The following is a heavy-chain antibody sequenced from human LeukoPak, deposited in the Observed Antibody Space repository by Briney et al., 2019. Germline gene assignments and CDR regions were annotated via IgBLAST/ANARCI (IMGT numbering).Heavy chain of an antibody. V-gene: IGHV6-1*01. CDR2: TYYRSKWYN. CDR1: GDSVSSNSAA. J-gene: IGHJ6*02. CDR3: AREATFGEPLLYYYYGMDV. D-gene: IGHD3-10*01. Sequence: SQTLSLTCAISGDSVSSNSAAWNWIRQSPSRGLEWLGRTYYRSKWYNDYAVSVKSRITINPDTSKNQFSLQLNSVTPEDTAVYYCAREATFGEPLLYYYYGMDVWGQGTTVTVFS.